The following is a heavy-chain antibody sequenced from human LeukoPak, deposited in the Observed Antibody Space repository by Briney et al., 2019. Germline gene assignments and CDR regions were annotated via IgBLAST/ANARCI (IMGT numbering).Heavy chain of an antibody. V-gene: IGHV3-30*03. D-gene: IGHD2-2*02. CDR1: GFRFSSYC. J-gene: IGHJ4*02. CDR3: AIVFQYRPQGGDY. Sequence: GGSLRLSCAASGFRFSSYCMHWVRQAPDKGLEWVAIISYDGSNKYYAESVKGRFTISRDSSKNTLYLQMNSLRPEDTAVYYFAIVFQYRPQGGDYWGQGTLVTVSS. CDR2: ISYDGSNK.